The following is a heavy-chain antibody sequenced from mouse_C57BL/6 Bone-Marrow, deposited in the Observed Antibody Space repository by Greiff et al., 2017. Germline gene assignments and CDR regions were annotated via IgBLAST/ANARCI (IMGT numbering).Heavy chain of an antibody. CDR1: GYSFTGYY. Sequence: EVQLQQSGPELVKPGASVKISCKASGYSFTGYYMNWVKQSPEKSLEWIGEINPSTGGTTYNQKFKAKATLTVDKSSSTAYMQLKSLTSEDSAVYYCAREGYDFDYWGQGTTLTVSS. V-gene: IGHV1-42*01. CDR3: AREGYDFDY. J-gene: IGHJ2*01. D-gene: IGHD2-3*01. CDR2: INPSTGGT.